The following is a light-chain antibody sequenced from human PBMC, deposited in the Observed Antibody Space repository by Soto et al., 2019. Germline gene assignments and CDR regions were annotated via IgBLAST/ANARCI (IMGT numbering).Light chain of an antibody. CDR1: QSISNY. V-gene: IGKV1-27*01. CDR2: AAS. Sequence: DIPMTQSPSSLSASVGDRVTITCRASQSISNYLAWYQQKPGKVPKLLIYAASTLQSGVPSRFSGSGSGTDFTLTISSLQPEDVATYYCQKYNSAPQDTFGQGTRLEIK. CDR3: QKYNSAPQDT. J-gene: IGKJ5*01.